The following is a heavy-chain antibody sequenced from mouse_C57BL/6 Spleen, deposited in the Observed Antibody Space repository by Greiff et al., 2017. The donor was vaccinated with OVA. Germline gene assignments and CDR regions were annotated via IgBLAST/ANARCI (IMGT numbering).Heavy chain of an antibody. V-gene: IGHV1-42*01. D-gene: IGHD2-1*01. CDR1: GYSFTGYY. J-gene: IGHJ3*01. CDR3: ANYYRNYEGFAY. CDR2: INPSTGGT. Sequence: VQLRQSGPELVKPGASVKISCKASGYSFTGYYMNWVKQSPEKSLEWIGEINPSTGGTTYNQKFKAKATLPVDKSSSTAYMQLKSLTAEESSVYCCANYYRNYEGFAYWGQGTLVTVSA.